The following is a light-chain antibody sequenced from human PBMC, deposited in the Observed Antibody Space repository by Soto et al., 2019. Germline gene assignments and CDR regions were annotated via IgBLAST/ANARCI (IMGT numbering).Light chain of an antibody. J-gene: IGKJ1*01. CDR3: KQYNSYPWT. Sequence: DIQITQSPSALSAYVGDTVTITSRASQSISSWLAWYQQKPGKAPKLLIYDASSLESGVPSRFSGSGSGTEFTLAITSLQTDDFATYYCKQYNSYPWTFGQGTKVDIK. CDR2: DAS. V-gene: IGKV1-5*01. CDR1: QSISSW.